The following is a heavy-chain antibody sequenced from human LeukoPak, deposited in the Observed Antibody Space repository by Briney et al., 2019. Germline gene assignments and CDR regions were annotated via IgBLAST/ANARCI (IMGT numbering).Heavy chain of an antibody. Sequence: ASVKVSCKASGYTFTSYGISSVRQAPGQGLEWMGWISAYNGNTNYAQKLQGRVTMTTDTSTSTAYMELRSLRSDDTAVYYCARAPLLLWFGEAGDYWGQGTLVTVSS. J-gene: IGHJ4*02. CDR2: ISAYNGNT. CDR1: GYTFTSYG. D-gene: IGHD3-10*01. V-gene: IGHV1-18*01. CDR3: ARAPLLLWFGEAGDY.